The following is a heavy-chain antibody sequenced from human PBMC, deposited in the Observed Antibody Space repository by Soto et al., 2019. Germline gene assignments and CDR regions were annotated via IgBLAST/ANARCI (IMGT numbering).Heavy chain of an antibody. CDR1: GGTFSSYA. J-gene: IGHJ6*02. D-gene: IGHD2-15*01. V-gene: IGHV1-69*13. CDR3: ARGRCSGGSCYYYGMDV. Sequence: SVKVSCKASGGTFSSYAISWVRQAPGQGLEWMGGIIPIFGTANYAQKFQGRVTITADESTSTAYMELSSLRSEDTAVYYCARGRCSGGSCYYYGMDVWGQGTTVTVSS. CDR2: IIPIFGTA.